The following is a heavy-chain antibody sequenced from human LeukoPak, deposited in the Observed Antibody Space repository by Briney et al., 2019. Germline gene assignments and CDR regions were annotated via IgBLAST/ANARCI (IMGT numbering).Heavy chain of an antibody. D-gene: IGHD3-16*01. V-gene: IGHV3-48*02. J-gene: IGHJ4*02. CDR3: ARDLGF. CDR2: ITSTSSAT. CDR1: GFTFGDYA. Sequence: PGRSLRLSCTASGFTFGDYAMNWVRQAPGKGLEWVSFITSTSSATNYADSVRGRFTISRDNAKNSLYLQMNSLRDEDTAVYYCARDLGFWGQGTLVTVSS.